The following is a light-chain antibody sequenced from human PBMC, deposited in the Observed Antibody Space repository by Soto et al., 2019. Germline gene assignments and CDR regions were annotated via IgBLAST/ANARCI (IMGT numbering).Light chain of an antibody. CDR3: QHDDKSPMYT. J-gene: IGKJ2*01. CDR1: QSVSSSY. Sequence: EIVLTQSPGTLSLSPGERATLSCRASQSVSSSYLAWYQQKPGQAPRLLIYDASSRPTGIPDRFGGSGSGTDFTLTISRLEPEDFAVYYCQHDDKSPMYTFGQGTKLEI. CDR2: DAS. V-gene: IGKV3-20*01.